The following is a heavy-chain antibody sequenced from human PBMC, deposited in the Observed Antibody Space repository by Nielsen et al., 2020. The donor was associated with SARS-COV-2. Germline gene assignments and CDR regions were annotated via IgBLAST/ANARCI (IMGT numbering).Heavy chain of an antibody. D-gene: IGHD6-13*01. J-gene: IGHJ6*02. CDR3: ARDIRLPSAAAQTYYYYGMDV. Sequence: LRLSCTVSGGSISSGGYYWSWIRQHPEKGLEWIGYIYYSGSTYYNPSLKSRVTISVDTSKNQFSLKLSSVTAADTAVYYCARDIRLPSAAAQTYYYYGMDVWGQGTTVTVSS. CDR2: IYYSGST. V-gene: IGHV4-31*03. CDR1: GGSISSGGYY.